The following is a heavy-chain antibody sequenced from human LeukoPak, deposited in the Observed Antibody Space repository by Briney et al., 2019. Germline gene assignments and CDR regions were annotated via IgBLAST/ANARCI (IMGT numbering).Heavy chain of an antibody. Sequence: PGGSLRLSCAASGFTFSSYWMHWVRQAPGKGLVWVSRINSDGNSTSYADSVKGRFTISRDNSENTLYLQINSLRVEDTAVYYCAKDTPTTGYHLDSWGQGTLVTVSS. J-gene: IGHJ4*02. V-gene: IGHV3-74*01. CDR3: AKDTPTTGYHLDS. CDR2: INSDGNST. CDR1: GFTFSSYW. D-gene: IGHD1-1*01.